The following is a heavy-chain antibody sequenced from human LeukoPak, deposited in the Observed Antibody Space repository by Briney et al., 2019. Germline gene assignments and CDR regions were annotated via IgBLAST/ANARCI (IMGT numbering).Heavy chain of an antibody. V-gene: IGHV3-43*02. CDR2: ISGDAGST. CDR3: AKAVYGSWYYFDY. D-gene: IGHD1-26*01. Sequence: PGGTLRLSCAASGFTFDDYAMHWGRQAPGKGREWVSLISGDAGSTYYADSVKGRFTISRDNSKNSLYLQMNSLRTEDTALYYCAKAVYGSWYYFDYWGQGTLVTVSS. CDR1: GFTFDDYA. J-gene: IGHJ4*02.